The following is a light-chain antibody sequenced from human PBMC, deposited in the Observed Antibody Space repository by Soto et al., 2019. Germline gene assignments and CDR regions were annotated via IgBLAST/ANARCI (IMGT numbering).Light chain of an antibody. CDR2: EGS. Sequence: QSVLTQPASVSGSPGQSITISCTGTSSDVGSYNLVSWYQQHPGKPPKLLIYEGSERPSGVSNRFSGSKSGNTASLTISGLQAEDEADYYCCSYAGSSTFVVFGGGTKVTVL. J-gene: IGLJ2*01. CDR1: SSDVGSYNL. CDR3: CSYAGSSTFVV. V-gene: IGLV2-23*03.